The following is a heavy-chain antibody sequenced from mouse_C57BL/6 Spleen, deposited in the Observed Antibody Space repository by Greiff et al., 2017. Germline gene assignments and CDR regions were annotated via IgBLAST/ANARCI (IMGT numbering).Heavy chain of an antibody. J-gene: IGHJ2*01. CDR1: GYSITSGYY. CDR3: ARAWDGVDY. V-gene: IGHV3-6*01. Sequence: DVKLQESGPGLVKPSQSLSLTCSVTGYSITSGYYWNWIRQFPGNKLEWMGYISYDGSNNYNPSLKNRISITRDTSKNQFFLKLNSVTTEDTATYYCARAWDGVDYWGQGTTLTVSS. D-gene: IGHD4-1*01. CDR2: ISYDGSN.